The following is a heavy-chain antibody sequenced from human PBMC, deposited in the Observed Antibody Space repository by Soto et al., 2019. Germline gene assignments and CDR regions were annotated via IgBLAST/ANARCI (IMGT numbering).Heavy chain of an antibody. D-gene: IGHD1-1*01. CDR2: FIPRFGTT. J-gene: IGHJ4*02. V-gene: IGHV1-69*01. CDR1: GDSFSKYT. CDR3: ATGPGLYNSGRSKLDS. Sequence: QVPLVQSGAEVKKPGSSVRVSCKTSGDSFSKYTVNWVRQAPRQGLEWMGGFIPRFGTTNFAPTLQGRVTITADESMNTVYMELSSLRSDDTVPYYCATGPGLYNSGRSKLDSCGQVALVTVAS.